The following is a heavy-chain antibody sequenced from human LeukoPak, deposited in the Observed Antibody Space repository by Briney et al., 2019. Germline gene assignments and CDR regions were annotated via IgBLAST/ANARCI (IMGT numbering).Heavy chain of an antibody. CDR2: IYSGGGT. V-gene: IGHV3-53*01. CDR3: ARDSNGPAF. Sequence: GGSLRLSCAASGFTVSNNYMSWVRQAPGKGLEWVSVIYSGGGTFYSEFVKGRFTISRDYSKNMLYLQMNSLRADDTAVYYCARDSNGPAFWGQGTLVTVSS. D-gene: IGHD6-19*01. J-gene: IGHJ4*02. CDR1: GFTVSNNY.